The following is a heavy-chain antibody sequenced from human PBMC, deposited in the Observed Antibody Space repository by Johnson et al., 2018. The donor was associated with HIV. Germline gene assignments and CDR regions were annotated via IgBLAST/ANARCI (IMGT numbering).Heavy chain of an antibody. D-gene: IGHD3-16*01. CDR2: IWYDGSNK. CDR1: GFTFSSYG. V-gene: IGHV3-33*01. Sequence: QVQLVESGGGLVQPGGSLRLSCAASGFTFSSYGMHWVRQAPGKGLEWVAVIWYDGSNKYYADSVKGRFTISRDNSKNTLYLQMNSLRAEDTAVFYCARGALGDWVDAFDIWGQGTMVTVSS. CDR3: ARGALGDWVDAFDI. J-gene: IGHJ3*02.